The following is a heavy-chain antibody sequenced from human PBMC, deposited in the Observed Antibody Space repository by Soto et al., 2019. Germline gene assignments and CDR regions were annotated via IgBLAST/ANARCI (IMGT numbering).Heavy chain of an antibody. CDR3: AYCPGLDSVVISAAFDI. CDR1: GGTFSSYA. D-gene: IGHD3-10*01. V-gene: IGHV1-69*01. J-gene: IGHJ3*02. CDR2: IIPIFGTA. Sequence: QVQLVQSGAEVKKPGSSVKVSCKASGGTFSSYAISWVRQAPGQGLEWMGGIIPIFGTANYAQKFQGRVTITADESTRTAYMELRSLRSEDTAVYYCAYCPGLDSVVISAAFDIWGQGTMVTVSS.